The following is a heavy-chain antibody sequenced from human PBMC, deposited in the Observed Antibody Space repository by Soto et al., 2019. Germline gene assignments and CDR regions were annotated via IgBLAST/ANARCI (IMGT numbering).Heavy chain of an antibody. J-gene: IGHJ5*02. CDR1: GFSLSTSGVG. Sequence: QITLKESGPPLVKPTQTLTLTCTFSGFSLSTSGVGVGWIRQPPGKALEWLALIYWDDDKRYSPSLKSRLTITKDTSKNPVVLTMTNMDPVDTATYYCAHRPPQIGDKYNWFDPWGQGTLVTVSS. D-gene: IGHD3-10*01. V-gene: IGHV2-5*02. CDR2: IYWDDDK. CDR3: AHRPPQIGDKYNWFDP.